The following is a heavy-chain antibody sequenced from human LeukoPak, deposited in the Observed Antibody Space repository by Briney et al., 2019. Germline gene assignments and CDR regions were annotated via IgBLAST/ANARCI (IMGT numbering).Heavy chain of an antibody. J-gene: IGHJ4*02. CDR3: ARRDSGYDSVDY. CDR2: IYYSGST. D-gene: IGHD5-12*01. V-gene: IGHV4-39*01. Sequence: PSETLSLTCTVSGGSISSSSYYWGWIRQPPGKGLEWIGSIYYSGSTYYNPSLKSRVTISVDTSKNQFPLKLSSVTAADTAVYYCARRDSGYDSVDYWGQGTLVTVSS. CDR1: GGSISSSSYY.